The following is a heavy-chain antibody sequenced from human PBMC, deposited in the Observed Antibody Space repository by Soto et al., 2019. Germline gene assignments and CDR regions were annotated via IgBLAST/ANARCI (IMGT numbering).Heavy chain of an antibody. D-gene: IGHD3-22*01. CDR1: GFTFSSYA. CDR3: AKVDSSGFYFDY. Sequence: GGALRLSCAASGFTFSSYAMSWVRQAPGKGLEWVSAISGSGGSTYYADSVKGRFTISRDNSKNTLYLQMNSLRAEDTAVYYCAKVDSSGFYFDYWGQGTLVPVSS. CDR2: ISGSGGST. V-gene: IGHV3-23*01. J-gene: IGHJ4*02.